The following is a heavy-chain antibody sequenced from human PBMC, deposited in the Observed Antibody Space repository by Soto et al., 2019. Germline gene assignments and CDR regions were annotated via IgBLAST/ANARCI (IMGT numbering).Heavy chain of an antibody. V-gene: IGHV3-23*01. CDR2: ISGSGGNT. D-gene: IGHD7-27*01. J-gene: IGHJ6*02. CDR1: GFTFSSYA. CDR3: AEGLTGALFYGMAV. Sequence: EVQLLESGGGLVQPGGSLRLSCAASGFTFSSYAMSWVRQAPGKGLEWVSVISGSGGNTYYAESVKGRFTISRDNSKRARYLQMNSMRAEDTAVYYCAEGLTGALFYGMAVWGQGTTVTVSS.